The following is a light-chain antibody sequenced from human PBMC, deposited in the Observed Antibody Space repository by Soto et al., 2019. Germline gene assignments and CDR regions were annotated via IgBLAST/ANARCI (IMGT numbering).Light chain of an antibody. CDR2: AAS. J-gene: IGKJ3*01. CDR1: QSVSGY. V-gene: IGKV1-39*01. CDR3: QQSYSTPL. Sequence: DIQMTQSPSSLSASVGDRVTITCRASQSVSGYLNWYQQRPGKAPKLLIYAASSLQSGVPSRFSGSGSGTDFTLTISSLQLEDFATYYCQQSYSTPLFGPGTKVDIK.